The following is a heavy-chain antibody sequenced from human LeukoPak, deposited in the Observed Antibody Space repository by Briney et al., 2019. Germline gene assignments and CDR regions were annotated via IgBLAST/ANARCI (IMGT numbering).Heavy chain of an antibody. CDR3: ATLGGYYDSSGYYYGGFEVI. D-gene: IGHD3-22*01. J-gene: IGHJ3*02. Sequence: ASVKVSCKVSGYTLTELSMHWVRQAPGKGLEWMGGFDPEDGETIYAQKFQGRVTMTEDTSTDTAYMELSSLRSEDTAVYYCATLGGYYDSSGYYYGGFEVIWGQGTMVTVSS. V-gene: IGHV1-24*01. CDR2: FDPEDGET. CDR1: GYTLTELS.